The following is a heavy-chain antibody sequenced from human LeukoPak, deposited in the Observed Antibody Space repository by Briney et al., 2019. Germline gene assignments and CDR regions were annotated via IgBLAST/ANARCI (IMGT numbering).Heavy chain of an antibody. CDR3: ARGRGESYYYDSSGYLHDY. Sequence: ASVKVSCKDSGYTFIDYYMHWVRQAPGQGLEWMGWINPNSGGTNYAQKFQGRVTMTRDTSISTAYMELSRLRSDDTAVYYCARGRGESYYYDSSGYLHDYWGQGTLVTVSS. J-gene: IGHJ4*02. D-gene: IGHD3-22*01. CDR1: GYTFIDYY. V-gene: IGHV1-2*02. CDR2: INPNSGGT.